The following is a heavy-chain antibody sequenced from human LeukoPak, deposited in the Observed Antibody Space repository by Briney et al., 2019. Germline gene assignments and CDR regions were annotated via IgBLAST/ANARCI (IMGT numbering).Heavy chain of an antibody. CDR1: GGSISSYY. Sequence: SETLSLTCTVSGGSISSYYWSWIRQPPGKGLEWIGYIYYSGSTNYNPSLKSRVTISVDTSKNQFSLKLSSVTAADTAVYYCAKDNWNYVGLFDYWGQGTLVTVSS. J-gene: IGHJ4*02. V-gene: IGHV4-59*01. D-gene: IGHD1-7*01. CDR2: IYYSGST. CDR3: AKDNWNYVGLFDY.